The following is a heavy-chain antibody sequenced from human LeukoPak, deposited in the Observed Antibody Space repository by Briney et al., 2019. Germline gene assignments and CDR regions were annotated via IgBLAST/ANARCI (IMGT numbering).Heavy chain of an antibody. CDR3: ARDSGSNPYYYYYGMDV. D-gene: IGHD4-11*01. CDR1: GGSISSYY. CDR2: IYYSGST. Sequence: PSETLSLTCTVSGGSISSYYWSWIRQPPGKGLEWIGYIYYSGSTNYNPSLKSRVTISVDTSKNQFSLKLSSVTAADTAVYYCARDSGSNPYYYYYGMDVWGQGTTVTVSS. V-gene: IGHV4-59*01. J-gene: IGHJ6*02.